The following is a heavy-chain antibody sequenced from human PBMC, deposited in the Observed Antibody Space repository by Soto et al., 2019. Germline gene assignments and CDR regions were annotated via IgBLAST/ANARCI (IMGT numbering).Heavy chain of an antibody. J-gene: IGHJ5*02. CDR2: IYYSGST. CDR3: ARDPNPIFDT. V-gene: IGHV4-31*03. Sequence: QVQLQESGPGLVKPSQTLSLTCTVSGGSISSGGYYWSWIRQHPGKGLEWIGYIYYSGSTYYNPSLKSRVTISVDTSKIQFSLDLTSVTAADAAVYFCARDPNPIFDTWGQGILVTVSS. CDR1: GGSISSGGYY. D-gene: IGHD3-3*01.